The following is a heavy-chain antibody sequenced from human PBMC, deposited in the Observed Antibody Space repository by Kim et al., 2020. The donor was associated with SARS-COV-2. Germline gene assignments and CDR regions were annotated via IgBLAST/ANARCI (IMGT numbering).Heavy chain of an antibody. V-gene: IGHV4-39*02. D-gene: IGHD6-6*01. J-gene: IGHJ5*02. CDR1: GGSVSSSNYY. Sequence: SETLSRTCTVSGGSVSSSNYYWGWIRQPPGKGLEWIGNIYYTGDTYYNPSLKSRVTISVDTSKNHFSLKLSSLTAADTAVYYCARLEYSSSSRLFDPWGQGTLVTVSS. CDR3: ARLEYSSSSRLFDP. CDR2: IYYTGDT.